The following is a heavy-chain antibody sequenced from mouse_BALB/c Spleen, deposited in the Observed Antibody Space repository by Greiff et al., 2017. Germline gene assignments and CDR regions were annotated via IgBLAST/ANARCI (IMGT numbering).Heavy chain of an antibody. CDR3: ARDWGQGYFDY. Sequence: EVQLVESGGGLVQPGGSRKLSCAASGFTFSDYGMAWVRQAPGKGPEWVAFISNLAYSIYYADTVTGRFTISRENAKNTLYLEMSSLRSEDTAMYYCARDWGQGYFDYWGQGTTLTVSS. CDR2: ISNLAYSI. CDR1: GFTFSDYG. V-gene: IGHV5-15*02. J-gene: IGHJ2*01. D-gene: IGHD3-3*01.